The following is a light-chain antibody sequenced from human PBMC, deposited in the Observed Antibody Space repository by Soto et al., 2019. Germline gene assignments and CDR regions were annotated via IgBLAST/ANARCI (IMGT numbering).Light chain of an antibody. CDR2: GAS. J-gene: IGKJ1*01. Sequence: EVVLTQSPGSLSLSPGERATLCCRASQIVTSSYLAWYQQKPGQAPKLIIFGASIRATDVPDRFSGSGSGTAFTLTISRLEPEDFAVYYCQQYGSSPGTFGQGTKVDIK. CDR1: QIVTSSY. V-gene: IGKV3-20*01. CDR3: QQYGSSPGT.